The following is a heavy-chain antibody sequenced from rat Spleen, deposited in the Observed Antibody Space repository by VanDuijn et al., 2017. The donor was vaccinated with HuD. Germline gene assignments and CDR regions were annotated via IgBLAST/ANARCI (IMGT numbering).Heavy chain of an antibody. V-gene: IGHV5-31*01. D-gene: IGHD1-1*01. Sequence: EVQLVESGGGLVQPGRSLKLSCAASGFTFSDYYMAWVRQAPGKGLEWVASITNTGGSTYYPDSVKGRFTISRDNAKSTLYLQMNSLRSEDTATYYCAREYYYSGDYWGQGVMVTVSS. CDR3: AREYYYSGDY. CDR2: ITNTGGST. J-gene: IGHJ2*01. CDR1: GFTFSDYY.